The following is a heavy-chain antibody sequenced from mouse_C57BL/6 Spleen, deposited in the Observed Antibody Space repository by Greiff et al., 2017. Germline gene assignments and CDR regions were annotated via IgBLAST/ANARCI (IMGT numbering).Heavy chain of an antibody. D-gene: IGHD2-4*01. CDR3: ARQGGDYGGFAY. V-gene: IGHV5-6*01. Sequence: EVQLVESGGDLVKPGGSLKLSCAASGFTFSSYGMSWVRQTPDKRLEWVATISSGGSYTYYPDSVKGSFTISRDNAKNTLSLQRSSLKSEDAAVYYCARQGGDYGGFAYWGQGTLVTVSA. CDR2: ISSGGSYT. CDR1: GFTFSSYG. J-gene: IGHJ3*01.